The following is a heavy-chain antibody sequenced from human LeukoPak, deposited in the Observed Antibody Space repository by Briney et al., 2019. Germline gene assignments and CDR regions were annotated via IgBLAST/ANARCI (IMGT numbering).Heavy chain of an antibody. CDR1: GFTFSSYG. Sequence: SGGSLRLSCAASGFTFSSYGMHWVRQAPGQGLEWMGLINPSGSSTSYAQKFQGRLSLTRDMSTSTDYMELSSLRSEDTAVYYCARDNSVGGTAWWFDPWGQGTLVTVSS. CDR3: ARDNSVGGTAWWFDP. D-gene: IGHD1-26*01. J-gene: IGHJ5*02. CDR2: INPSGSST. V-gene: IGHV1-46*01.